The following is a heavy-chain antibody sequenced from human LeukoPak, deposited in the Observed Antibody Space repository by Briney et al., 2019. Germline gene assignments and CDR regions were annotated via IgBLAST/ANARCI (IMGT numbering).Heavy chain of an antibody. CDR3: ARDDSGWYVY. J-gene: IGHJ4*02. Sequence: NPSETLSLTCSVSGYSISSDYSWGWIRQPAGKGLEWIGIINHSGSTYHNPSLRSRVTMSVDMSKNQLSLRLTSVTAADTAMYFCARDDSGWYVYWGRGTLVTVSS. V-gene: IGHV4-38-2*02. D-gene: IGHD6-19*01. CDR1: GYSISSDYS. CDR2: INHSGST.